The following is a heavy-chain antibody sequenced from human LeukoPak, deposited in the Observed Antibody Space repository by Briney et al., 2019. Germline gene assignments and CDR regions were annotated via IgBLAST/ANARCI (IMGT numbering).Heavy chain of an antibody. J-gene: IGHJ4*02. CDR1: GFTFSSYG. D-gene: IGHD3-22*01. CDR2: ISYDGSNK. CDR3: AKGTEYYYDRSGYYLY. Sequence: PGGSLRLSCAASGFTFSSYGMHWVRQAPGKGLEWVAVISYDGSNKYYADSVKGRFTISRDNSKNTLYLQMNSLRAEDTAVYYCAKGTEYYYDRSGYYLYWGQGTLVTVSS. V-gene: IGHV3-30*18.